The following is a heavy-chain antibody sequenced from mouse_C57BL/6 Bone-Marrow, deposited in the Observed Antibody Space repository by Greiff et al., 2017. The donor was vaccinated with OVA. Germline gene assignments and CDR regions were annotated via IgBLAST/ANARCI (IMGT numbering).Heavy chain of an antibody. CDR2: INPGSGGT. J-gene: IGHJ1*03. V-gene: IGHV1-54*01. CDR1: GYAFTNYL. CDR3: TTGKGWLLRYFDV. D-gene: IGHD2-3*01. Sequence: VQLQQSGAELVRPGTSVKVSCKASGYAFTNYLIEWVKQRPGQGLEWIGVINPGSGGTNYNEKFKGKATLTADKSSSTAYMQLSSLTSEDSAVYYCTTGKGWLLRYFDVWGTGTTVTVSS.